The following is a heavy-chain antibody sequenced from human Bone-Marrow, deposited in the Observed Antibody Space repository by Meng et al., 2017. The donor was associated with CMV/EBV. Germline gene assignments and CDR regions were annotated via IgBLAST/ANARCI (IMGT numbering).Heavy chain of an antibody. CDR1: GGSISSSGYF. V-gene: IGHV4-39*01. CDR2: IYYSGTT. CDR3: ASRLGYCSSTSCP. D-gene: IGHD2-2*01. J-gene: IGHJ5*02. Sequence: SETLSLTCTVSGGSISSSGYFWGWIRQPPGKGLEWIGSIYYSGTTYYNPSLKSRVTISVDTSKNQFSLKLSSVTAADTAVYYCASRLGYCSSTSCPWGQGTLVTVSS.